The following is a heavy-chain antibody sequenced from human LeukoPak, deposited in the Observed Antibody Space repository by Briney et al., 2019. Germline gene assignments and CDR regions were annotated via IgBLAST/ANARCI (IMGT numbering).Heavy chain of an antibody. CDR1: GFTFSNAW. Sequence: PGGSLRLSCAASGFTFSNAWMSWVRQAPGKGLEWVGRIKSKTDGGTTDYAAPVKGGFTISRDDSKNTLYLQMNSLKTEDTAVYYCTTDSVVVVPAAINWFDPWGQGTLVTVSS. CDR2: IKSKTDGGTT. CDR3: TTDSVVVVPAAINWFDP. J-gene: IGHJ5*02. D-gene: IGHD2-2*01. V-gene: IGHV3-15*01.